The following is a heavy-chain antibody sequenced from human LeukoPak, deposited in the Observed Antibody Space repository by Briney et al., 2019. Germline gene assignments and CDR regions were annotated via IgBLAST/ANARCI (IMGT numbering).Heavy chain of an antibody. Sequence: TSETLSLTCTVSGGSISSSSYYWGWIRQPPGKGLEWIGSIYYSGSTYYNPSLKSRVTISVDTSKNQFSLKLSSVTAADTAVYYCARRRRTYYYDSSGYGYFDHWGQGTLVTVSS. CDR2: IYYSGST. D-gene: IGHD3-22*01. V-gene: IGHV4-39*01. CDR3: ARRRRTYYYDSSGYGYFDH. J-gene: IGHJ4*02. CDR1: GGSISSSSYY.